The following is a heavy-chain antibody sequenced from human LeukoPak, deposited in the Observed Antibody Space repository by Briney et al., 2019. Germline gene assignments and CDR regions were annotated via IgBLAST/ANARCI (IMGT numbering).Heavy chain of an antibody. V-gene: IGHV4-31*03. CDR3: ARVGITMVRGVIMD. Sequence: SQTLSLTCTVSGGSISSGGYYWSWIRQHPGKGLEWIGYIYYSGSTYYNPSLKSRVTISVDTSKNQFSLKLSSVTAADTAVCYCARVGITMVRGVIMDWGQGTLVTVSS. CDR2: IYYSGST. D-gene: IGHD3-10*01. CDR1: GGSISSGGYY. J-gene: IGHJ4*02.